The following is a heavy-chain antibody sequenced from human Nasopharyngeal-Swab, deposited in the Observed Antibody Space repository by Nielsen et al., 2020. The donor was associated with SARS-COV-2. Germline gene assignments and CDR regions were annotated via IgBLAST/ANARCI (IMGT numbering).Heavy chain of an antibody. D-gene: IGHD2-21*01. CDR2: ISSSSTYI. CDR3: AKAPYLRGLDV. Sequence: GESLKISCAASGFTFSNYNLNWVRQAPGKGLEWVSSISSSSTYIYYADSVNDRFTISRDNSKNTLYLQMNSLRVEDTALYYCAKAPYLRGLDVWGQGTTVTVSS. CDR1: GFTFSNYN. J-gene: IGHJ6*02. V-gene: IGHV3-21*04.